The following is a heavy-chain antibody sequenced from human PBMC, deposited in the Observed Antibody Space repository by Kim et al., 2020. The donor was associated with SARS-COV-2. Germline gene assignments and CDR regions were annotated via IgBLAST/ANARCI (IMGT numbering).Heavy chain of an antibody. D-gene: IGHD6-6*01. CDR1: GFTFSSYA. Sequence: GGSLRLSCAASGFTFSSYAMSWVRQAPGKGLEWVSAISGSGGSTYYADSVKGRFTISRDNSKNTLYLQMNSLRAEDTAVYYCAKPRWMRYSSSDYFDYWGPGTLVTVSS. CDR2: ISGSGGST. CDR3: AKPRWMRYSSSDYFDY. V-gene: IGHV3-23*01. J-gene: IGHJ4*02.